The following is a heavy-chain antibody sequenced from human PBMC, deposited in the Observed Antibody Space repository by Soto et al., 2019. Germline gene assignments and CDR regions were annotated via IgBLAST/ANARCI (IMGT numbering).Heavy chain of an antibody. V-gene: IGHV4-39*01. J-gene: IGHJ4*02. CDR1: RGSIRTTSYY. CDR3: ARRWSGYDSQLDY. D-gene: IGHD5-12*01. CDR2: IYSSGST. Sequence: QLQLQESGPGLVKPSETLSLTCTVSRGSIRTTSYYWDWIRQPPGKGLEWIGCIYSSGSTYQNPSLKSRLTISVDTSKNQFSLRLNSVTAADTAVYYCARRWSGYDSQLDYWGQGTLVTVSS.